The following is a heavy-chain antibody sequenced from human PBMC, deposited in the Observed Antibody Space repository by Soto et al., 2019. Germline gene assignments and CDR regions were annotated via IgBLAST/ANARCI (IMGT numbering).Heavy chain of an antibody. J-gene: IGHJ4*02. D-gene: IGHD3-3*01. Sequence: ASVKVSCKASGYTFTKYTIHWLRQAPGQSLEWMGWINAGNGNTKYSQRFQGRVTMTGDTSASTAHMAVISLTDEDTGTYFCARADRDCFGVADYFDYWGQGTLVTVSS. CDR1: GYTFTKYT. CDR3: ARADRDCFGVADYFDY. V-gene: IGHV1-3*01. CDR2: INAGNGNT.